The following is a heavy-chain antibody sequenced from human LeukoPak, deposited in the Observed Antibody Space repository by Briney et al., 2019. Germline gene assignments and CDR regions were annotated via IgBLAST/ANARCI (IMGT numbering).Heavy chain of an antibody. CDR2: MNPNSGNT. D-gene: IGHD2-2*01. J-gene: IGHJ6*03. Sequence: GASVKVSCKASGYTFTSYDIHWVRQATGQGLEWMGWMNPNSGNTGYAQKFQGRVTMTRNTSISTAYMELSSLRSDDTAVYYCASRQYCSSTSCEGDYYYYMDVWGKGTTVTVSS. CDR3: ASRQYCSSTSCEGDYYYYMDV. CDR1: GYTFTSYD. V-gene: IGHV1-8*01.